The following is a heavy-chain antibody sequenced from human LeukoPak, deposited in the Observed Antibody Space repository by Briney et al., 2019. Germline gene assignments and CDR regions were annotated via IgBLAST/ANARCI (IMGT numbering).Heavy chain of an antibody. V-gene: IGHV1-69*05. CDR1: GGTFSSYA. CDR2: IIPIFGTA. CDR3: ARDLEGLRNNDILTL. Sequence: SVKVSCKASGGTFSSYAISWVRQAPGQGLEWMGRIIPIFGTANYAQKFQGRVTITTDESTSTAYMELSSLRSEDTAVYYCARDLEGLRNNDILTLWGQGTLLTVSS. J-gene: IGHJ4*02. D-gene: IGHD3-9*01.